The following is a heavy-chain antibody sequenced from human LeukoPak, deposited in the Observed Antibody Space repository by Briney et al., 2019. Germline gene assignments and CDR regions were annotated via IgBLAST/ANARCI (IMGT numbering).Heavy chain of an antibody. D-gene: IGHD2-2*01. Sequence: SETLSLTCTVSGGSISSYYWSWIRQPPGKGLEWIGYIYYSGSTNYNPSLKSRVTISAGTSKNQFSLKLSSVTAADTAVYYCASGGYCSSTSCYLTAFDIWGQGTMVTVSS. CDR1: GGSISSYY. CDR2: IYYSGST. CDR3: ASGGYCSSTSCYLTAFDI. V-gene: IGHV4-59*01. J-gene: IGHJ3*02.